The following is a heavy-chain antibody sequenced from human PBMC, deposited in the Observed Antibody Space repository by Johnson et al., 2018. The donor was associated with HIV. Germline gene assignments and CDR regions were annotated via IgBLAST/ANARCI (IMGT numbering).Heavy chain of an antibody. CDR2: ISSSGSTV. CDR1: GISFSDYY. D-gene: IGHD1-14*01. Sequence: QVQLVESGGGLVKPGGSLRLSCAASGISFSDYYMSWIRQAPGKGLEWVSYISSSGSTVYYADSVKGRFTISRDNAKNSLYLQMNSLRAEDTAVYYCATRDPTHRPGVFDIWGQGTMVTVSS. CDR3: ATRDPTHRPGVFDI. J-gene: IGHJ3*02. V-gene: IGHV3-11*04.